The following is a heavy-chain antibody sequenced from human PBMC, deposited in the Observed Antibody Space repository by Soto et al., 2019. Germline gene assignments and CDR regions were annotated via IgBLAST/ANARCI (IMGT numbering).Heavy chain of an antibody. J-gene: IGHJ4*02. CDR1: GFTFSNAW. CDR3: TTDHVYSDSSGPSLEY. CDR2: IKSKTDGGTT. D-gene: IGHD3-22*01. Sequence: EVQLVESGGGLVKPGGSLRLSCAASGFTFSNAWMSWVRQAPGKGLEWVGRIKSKTDGGTTDYAAPVKGRFTISRDDSKNTLYLQMNSLNTEDTAVYYCTTDHVYSDSSGPSLEYWGQGTLVTVSS. V-gene: IGHV3-15*01.